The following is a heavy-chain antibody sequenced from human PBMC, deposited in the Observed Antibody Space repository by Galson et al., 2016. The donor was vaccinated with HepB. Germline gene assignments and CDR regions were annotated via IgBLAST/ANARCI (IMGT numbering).Heavy chain of an antibody. D-gene: IGHD1-1*01. V-gene: IGHV3-74*01. CDR2: INSDGTIS. CDR3: ARDTWTWN. J-gene: IGHJ4*02. CDR1: GFAFSSHW. Sequence: SLRLSCAASGFAFSSHWMHWVRQDLGKGLVWVSRINSDGTISNYADSVKGRFTISRDNAKNTLYLQMDSLRAEDTAVYYCARDTWTWNGGQGALVTVSS.